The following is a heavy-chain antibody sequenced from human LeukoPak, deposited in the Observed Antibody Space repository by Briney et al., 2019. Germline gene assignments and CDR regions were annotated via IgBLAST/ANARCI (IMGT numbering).Heavy chain of an antibody. V-gene: IGHV4-34*01. CDR2: INHGGST. CDR1: GGSFSGHY. J-gene: IGHJ4*02. CDR3: ARNLIPEQLVLNF. Sequence: SETLSLTCAVSGGSFSGHYWNWIRQPPGKGLEWIGEINHGGSTNYNPSLKSRVTISVDTSQNQFSLRLSSVTAADTAVYYCARNLIPEQLVLNFWGQGTLVTVSS. D-gene: IGHD6-13*01.